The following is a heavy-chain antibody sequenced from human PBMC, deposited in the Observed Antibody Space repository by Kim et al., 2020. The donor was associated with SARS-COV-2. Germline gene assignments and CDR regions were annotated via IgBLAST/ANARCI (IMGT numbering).Heavy chain of an antibody. D-gene: IGHD5-12*01. CDR1: GFTFSSYA. V-gene: IGHV3-23*01. CDR3: AKGDGEWLRYKLRNYYGMDV. CDR2: ISGSGGST. Sequence: GGSLRLSCAASGFTFSSYAMSWVRQAPGKGLEWVSAISGSGGSTYYADSVKGRFTISRDNSKNTLYLQMNSLRAEDTAVYYCAKGDGEWLRYKLRNYYGMDVWGQGTTVTVSS. J-gene: IGHJ6*02.